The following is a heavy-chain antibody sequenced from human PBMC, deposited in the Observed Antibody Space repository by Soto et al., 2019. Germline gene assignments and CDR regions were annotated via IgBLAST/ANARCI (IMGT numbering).Heavy chain of an antibody. Sequence: QVQLVESGGGVVQPGRSLRLSCAASGFSFSSNGMHWVRQAPGKGLEWLAVIWYDGTNEYYADSVKGRFTISRDNSKNMVSLQMNSLRADDTAVYYWARGNSKAGYNYFDYWGQGTLVTVSS. D-gene: IGHD5-12*01. J-gene: IGHJ4*02. CDR3: ARGNSKAGYNYFDY. CDR2: IWYDGTNE. CDR1: GFSFSSNG. V-gene: IGHV3-33*01.